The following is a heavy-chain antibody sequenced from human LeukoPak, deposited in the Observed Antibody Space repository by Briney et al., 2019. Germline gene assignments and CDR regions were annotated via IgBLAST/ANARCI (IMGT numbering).Heavy chain of an antibody. CDR2: INHSGST. D-gene: IGHD4-17*01. CDR1: GGSFSGYY. Sequence: ESSETLSLTCAVYGGSFSGYYWSWIRQPPGKGLEWIGEINHSGSTNYNPSLKSRVTISVDTSKNQFSLKLSSVTAADTAVYYCARGLSPSDYGDYGAIDYWGQGTLVTVSS. CDR3: ARGLSPSDYGDYGAIDY. V-gene: IGHV4-34*01. J-gene: IGHJ4*02.